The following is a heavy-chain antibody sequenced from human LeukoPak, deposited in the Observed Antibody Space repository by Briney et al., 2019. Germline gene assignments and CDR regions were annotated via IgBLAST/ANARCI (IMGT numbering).Heavy chain of an antibody. CDR1: GFTFSSNY. D-gene: IGHD3-10*01. Sequence: GGSLRLSCAASGFTFSSNYMSWVRQAPGKGLEWVSAISGSGGSTYYADSVKGRFTISRDNSKNTLYLQMNSLRAEDTAVYYCAKETWIGEPSPYDYWGQGTLVTVSS. CDR2: ISGSGGST. J-gene: IGHJ4*02. CDR3: AKETWIGEPSPYDY. V-gene: IGHV3-23*01.